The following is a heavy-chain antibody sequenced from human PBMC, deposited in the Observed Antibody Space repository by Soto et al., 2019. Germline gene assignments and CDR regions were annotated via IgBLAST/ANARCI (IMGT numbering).Heavy chain of an antibody. J-gene: IGHJ5*02. D-gene: IGHD4-17*01. CDR1: GYTFTSND. CDR3: ARGVKYGAYSRWFDP. V-gene: IGHV1-8*01. Sequence: QVQLVQSGAEVKKPGASVKVSCKASGYTFTSNDINWVRQATGQGLEYLGWMNPNSGNTGYVQKFQGRVTMTWDSSITTAYMELSSLRSEDTAVYFCARGVKYGAYSRWFDPWGQGTLVTVSS. CDR2: MNPNSGNT.